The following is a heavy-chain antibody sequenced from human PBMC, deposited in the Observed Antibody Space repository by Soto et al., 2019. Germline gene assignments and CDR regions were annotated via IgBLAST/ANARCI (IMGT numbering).Heavy chain of an antibody. V-gene: IGHV1-2*02. CDR1: GYPVTAYY. CDR3: ARGGGVGVAGSAAFDM. D-gene: IGHD3-3*01. Sequence: QLHLVQSGAVVKKSGASVTVSCSASGYPVTAYYMHWVRQAPGRGLEWMGGINPATGAAKYTQTFRGRVTMTRDTSTSTVFRELSGLTSEDPAVFYWARGGGVGVAGSAAFDMWGQGTLVTVSS. CDR2: INPATGAA. J-gene: IGHJ3*02.